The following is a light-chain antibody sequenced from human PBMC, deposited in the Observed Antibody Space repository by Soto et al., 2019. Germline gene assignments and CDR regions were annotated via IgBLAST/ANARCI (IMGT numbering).Light chain of an antibody. V-gene: IGKV3-15*01. J-gene: IGKJ2*01. CDR2: GAS. Sequence: EIVMTQSPATLSVSPGERATLSFRASQSVSSNLAWYQQKPGPAPMLLIYGASTSATGIPARFSGSGSGTEFTLTISSLQSEDFAVYYCQQYNNWPPYTFGQGTKLEIK. CDR1: QSVSSN. CDR3: QQYNNWPPYT.